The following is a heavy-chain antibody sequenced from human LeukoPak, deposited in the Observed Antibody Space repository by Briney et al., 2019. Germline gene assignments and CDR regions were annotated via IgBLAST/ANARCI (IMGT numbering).Heavy chain of an antibody. Sequence: GGSLRLSCAASGFTFSSYWMSWVRQAPGKGLEWVANIKQDGSEKYYVDSVKGRFTISRDNAKNSLYLQMNSLRAEDTAVYYCAKQGEWQLVPRGYFDYWGQRTLVTVSS. CDR2: IKQDGSEK. D-gene: IGHD6-6*01. CDR3: AKQGEWQLVPRGYFDY. V-gene: IGHV3-7*03. J-gene: IGHJ4*02. CDR1: GFTFSSYW.